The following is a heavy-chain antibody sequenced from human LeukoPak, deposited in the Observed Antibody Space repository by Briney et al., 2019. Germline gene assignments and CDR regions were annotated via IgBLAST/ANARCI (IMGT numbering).Heavy chain of an antibody. D-gene: IGHD6-13*01. V-gene: IGHV3-30-3*01. CDR3: ARDQGYSSSWDSRYFDY. J-gene: IGHJ4*02. CDR1: GFTFSSYA. Sequence: GRSLRLSCAAFGFTFSSYAMHWVRQAPGKGLEWVAVISYDGSNKYYADSVKGRFTISRDNSKNTLYLQMNSLRAEDTAVYYCARDQGYSSSWDSRYFDYWGQGTLVTVSS. CDR2: ISYDGSNK.